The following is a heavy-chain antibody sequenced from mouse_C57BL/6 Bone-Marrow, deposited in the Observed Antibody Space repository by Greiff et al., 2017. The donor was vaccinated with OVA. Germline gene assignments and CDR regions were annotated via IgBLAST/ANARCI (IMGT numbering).Heavy chain of an antibody. CDR2: IYPSDSDT. Sequence: VQLQQPGAELVRPGSSVKLSCKASGYTFTSYWLNWVKQRPGQGLEWIGNIYPSDSDTNYNQKFKDKATLTVDKSSSTAYMQLSSLTSEDAAVSYCDSSTIVTAYYDMDYWGQGTSVTVSS. CDR3: DSSTIVTAYYDMDY. CDR1: GYTFTSYW. V-gene: IGHV1-61*01. J-gene: IGHJ4*01. D-gene: IGHD2-5*01.